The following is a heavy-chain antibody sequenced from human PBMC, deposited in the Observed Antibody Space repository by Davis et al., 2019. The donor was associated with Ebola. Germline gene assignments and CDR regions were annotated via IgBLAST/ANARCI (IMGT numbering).Heavy chain of an antibody. V-gene: IGHV1-2*04. CDR2: INPNSGGS. CDR3: ARGGTAGKGWYYYDGMDV. J-gene: IGHJ6*02. CDR1: GYTFTGYY. D-gene: IGHD6-13*01. Sequence: ASVTVSCMASGYTFTGYYMHWVRQAPGQGLEWMGWINPNSGGSNYAQKFQGWVTMTRDTSISTAYMELRGLRSDDTAVYYCARGGTAGKGWYYYDGMDVWGQGTTVTVSS.